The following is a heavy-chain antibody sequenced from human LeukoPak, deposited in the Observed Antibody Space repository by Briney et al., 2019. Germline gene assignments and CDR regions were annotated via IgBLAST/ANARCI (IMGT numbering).Heavy chain of an antibody. V-gene: IGHV3-15*01. CDR2: IKSKTDGGTT. D-gene: IGHD6-13*01. CDR3: TTAPYVEVFSGTYDY. Sequence: GGSLRLSCAASGFTFSSYWMSWVRQAPGKGLEWVGGIKSKTDGGTTDYAAPVKGRFTISRDDSKNTLYLQMNSLKTEDTAVYYCTTAPYVEVFSGTYDYWGQGTLVTVSS. J-gene: IGHJ4*02. CDR1: GFTFSSYW.